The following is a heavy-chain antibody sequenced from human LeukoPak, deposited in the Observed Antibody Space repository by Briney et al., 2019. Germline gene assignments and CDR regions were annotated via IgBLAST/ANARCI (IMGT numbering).Heavy chain of an antibody. CDR1: GGSFSGYY. CDR2: INHSGST. D-gene: IGHD3-22*01. V-gene: IGHV4-34*01. J-gene: IGHJ4*02. Sequence: SETLSLTCAVYGGSFSGYYWSWIRQPPGKGLEWIGDINHSGSTNYNPSLKSRVTISVDTSKNQFSLKLSSVTAADTAVYYCARGRDSRYYYDSSGYYRYYFDYWGQGTLVTVSS. CDR3: ARGRDSRYYYDSSGYYRYYFDY.